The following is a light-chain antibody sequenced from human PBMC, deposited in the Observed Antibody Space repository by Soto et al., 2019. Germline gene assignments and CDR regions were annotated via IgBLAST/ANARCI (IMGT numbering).Light chain of an antibody. CDR1: NSDVGSYEF. Sequence: QSVLTQPASVSGSPGQSITVSCTGTNSDVGSYEFVSWYQQHPCKAPKLIIYEGIKRPSGVSTRFSGSRSGNTASLTISGLQAEDEAEYSCCSYAGSRSVYVFGTGTKVTVL. CDR3: CSYAGSRSVYV. J-gene: IGLJ1*01. V-gene: IGLV2-23*01. CDR2: EGI.